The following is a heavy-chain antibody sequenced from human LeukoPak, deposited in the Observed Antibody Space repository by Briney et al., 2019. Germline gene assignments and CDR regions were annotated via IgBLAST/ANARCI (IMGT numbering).Heavy chain of an antibody. D-gene: IGHD2-15*01. J-gene: IGHJ1*01. CDR3: ATGAVYCSGXSXXXXXXXXX. CDR1: GYTLTELS. CDR2: FDPEDGET. Sequence: ASVKVSCKVSGYTLTELSMHWVRQAPGKGLEWMGGFDPEDGETIYAQKFQGRVTMTEDTSTDTAYMELSSLRSEDTAVYYCATGAVYCSGXSXXXXXXXXXWGXXXLXTVSS. V-gene: IGHV1-24*01.